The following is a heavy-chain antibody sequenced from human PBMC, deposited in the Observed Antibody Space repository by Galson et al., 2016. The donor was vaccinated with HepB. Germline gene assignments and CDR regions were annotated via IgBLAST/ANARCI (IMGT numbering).Heavy chain of an antibody. CDR1: GYTFTNYE. V-gene: IGHV1-8*01. CDR3: ARNSSGFMDRNYYYGLDV. D-gene: IGHD6-19*01. Sequence: SVKVSCKASGYTFTNYEINWVRQATGQGLEWMGWMNPNSGNTGYAQKFQGRVTMTRNTSISTAYMELSSLRSGDTAVSYCARNSSGFMDRNYYYGLDVWGEGTTVTVSS. J-gene: IGHJ6*04. CDR2: MNPNSGNT.